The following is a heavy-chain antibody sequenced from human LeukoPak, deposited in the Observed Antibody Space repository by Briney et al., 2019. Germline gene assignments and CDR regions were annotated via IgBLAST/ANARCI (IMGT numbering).Heavy chain of an antibody. D-gene: IGHD1-7*01. Sequence: GGSLRLSCAASGFTFSSYGMHWVRQAPGKGLEWVSYISSSSSTIYYADSVRGRFTISRDNPKNSLYLQMNSLRAEDTAVYYCASLYNWNYGPGRWGQGTLVTVSS. CDR3: ASLYNWNYGPGR. CDR2: ISSSSSTI. CDR1: GFTFSSYG. J-gene: IGHJ4*02. V-gene: IGHV3-48*04.